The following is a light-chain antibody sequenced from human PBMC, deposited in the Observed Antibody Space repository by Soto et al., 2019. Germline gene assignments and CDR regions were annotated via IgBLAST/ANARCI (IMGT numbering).Light chain of an antibody. CDR2: EVS. J-gene: IGLJ2*01. CDR1: SSDVGGYNY. V-gene: IGLV2-8*01. Sequence: QSALTQHPSASGSPGQSVTISCTGTSSDVGGYNYVSWYQQHPGRAPKLMIYEVSKRPSGVPDRFSGSKSGNTASLTVSGLQAEDEADYYCSSYAGSNKGVFGVGTKLTVL. CDR3: SSYAGSNKGV.